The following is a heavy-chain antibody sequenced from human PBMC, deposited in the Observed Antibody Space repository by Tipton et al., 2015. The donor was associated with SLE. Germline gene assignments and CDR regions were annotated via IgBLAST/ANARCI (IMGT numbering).Heavy chain of an antibody. J-gene: IGHJ6*03. CDR3: ARGGLGVSYYYYMDV. V-gene: IGHV4-59*01. Sequence: TLSLTCSVSGGSISSNYWIWIRQPPGKGLEWIGYIYYSESTNYNPSLKSRVTISVDTSKNQFSLKLSSVTAADTAVYYCARGGLGVSYYYYMDVWGKGTTVTVSS. CDR1: GGSISSNY. D-gene: IGHD1-26*01. CDR2: IYYSEST.